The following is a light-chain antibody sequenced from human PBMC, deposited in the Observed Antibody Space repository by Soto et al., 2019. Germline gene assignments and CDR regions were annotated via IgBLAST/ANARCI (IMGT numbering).Light chain of an antibody. CDR1: PSVSNS. Sequence: ESVLTQSPATLSLSPGERATLSCRASPSVSNSLAWYQHKPGQAPRLLIYDAFNRATGVPTRFSGSGSGTDFTLTISSLEPEDFATYYCQQSYSTPAFGQGTKVEIK. CDR3: QQSYSTPA. V-gene: IGKV3-11*01. CDR2: DAF. J-gene: IGKJ1*01.